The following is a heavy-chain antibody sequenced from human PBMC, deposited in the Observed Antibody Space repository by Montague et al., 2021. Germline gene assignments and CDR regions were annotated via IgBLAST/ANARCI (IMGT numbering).Heavy chain of an antibody. V-gene: IGHV4-38-2*02. CDR1: RSLINSDYY. J-gene: IGHJ6*03. CDR2: VSHGGRT. Sequence: SETLSLTCTVSRSLINSDYYWGWIRQPPGKGLEWMGRVSHGGRTYYNPSLKSRVTISVDTSNIHFSLKLSSVTAADTAMYYCARERDRYYYMDIWGKGTTITVSS. CDR3: ARERDRYYYMDI.